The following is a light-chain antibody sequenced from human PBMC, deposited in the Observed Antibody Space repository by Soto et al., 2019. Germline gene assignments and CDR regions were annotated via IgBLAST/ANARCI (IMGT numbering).Light chain of an antibody. CDR1: QSISNW. Sequence: DIQMTQSPSTLSASVGDRVTITCRASQSISNWLAWYQQKPGKAPKLLIYDASSLESGVPSRFSGSGSGTEFTLTISSLQPADFATYYCQQYNSDMYTFGQGTKLEIK. V-gene: IGKV1-5*01. CDR2: DAS. CDR3: QQYNSDMYT. J-gene: IGKJ2*01.